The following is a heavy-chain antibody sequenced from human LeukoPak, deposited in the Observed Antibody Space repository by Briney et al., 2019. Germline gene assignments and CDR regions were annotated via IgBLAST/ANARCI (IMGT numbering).Heavy chain of an antibody. CDR1: GGSISSYY. J-gene: IGHJ5*02. CDR2: MRRDGNEI. V-gene: IGHV3-7*01. Sequence: PSETLSLTCTVSGGSISSYYWSWIRQPPGKGLEWVANMRRDGNEIYYLDSVRGRFTISRDNAKNTLYLQMNSLRVEDTAVYYCARSDWFDPWGQGTLVIVSS. CDR3: ARSDWFDP.